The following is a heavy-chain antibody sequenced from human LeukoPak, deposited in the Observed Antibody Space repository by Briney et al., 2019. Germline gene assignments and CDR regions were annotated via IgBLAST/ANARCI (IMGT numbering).Heavy chain of an antibody. CDR3: AREGAYYGSGSYSY. J-gene: IGHJ4*02. CDR2: ISSSSSYI. V-gene: IGHV3-21*01. Sequence: KPGGSLRLSCAASGFTFSSYRLHWVRQAPGKGLAWVSSISSSSSYIYYADSVKGRFTISRDNAKNSLYLQMNTLRAEDTAVYYCAREGAYYGSGSYSYWGQGTLVTVSS. CDR1: GFTFSSYR. D-gene: IGHD3-10*01.